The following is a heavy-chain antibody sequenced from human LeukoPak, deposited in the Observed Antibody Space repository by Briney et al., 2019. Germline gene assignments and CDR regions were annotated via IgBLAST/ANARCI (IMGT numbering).Heavy chain of an antibody. Sequence: PSETLSLTCTVSGDSISGRAYYWSWIRQPAGKGLEWIGRIHSSGTHSYNPSLKSRVSISVETSKNQFSPKLSSLTAADTAVYFCSRERGFWSGYFRPRYFDYWGQGTLVTV. V-gene: IGHV4-61*02. D-gene: IGHD3-3*01. CDR2: IHSSGTH. J-gene: IGHJ4*02. CDR1: GDSISGRAYY. CDR3: SRERGFWSGYFRPRYFDY.